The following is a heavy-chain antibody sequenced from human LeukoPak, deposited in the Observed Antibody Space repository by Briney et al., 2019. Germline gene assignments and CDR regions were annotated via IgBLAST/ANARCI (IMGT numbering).Heavy chain of an antibody. CDR3: AREGTMVRGVFGY. CDR1: GSSISSGYY. V-gene: IGHV4-38-2*02. D-gene: IGHD3-10*01. Sequence: SETLSLTCTVSGSSISSGYYWGWIRQPPGKGLEWIGTIYHSGSTYYKSSLKSRVTISVDTSKNQFSLKLSSVTAADTAVYYCAREGTMVRGVFGYWGQGTLVTVSS. J-gene: IGHJ4*02. CDR2: IYHSGST.